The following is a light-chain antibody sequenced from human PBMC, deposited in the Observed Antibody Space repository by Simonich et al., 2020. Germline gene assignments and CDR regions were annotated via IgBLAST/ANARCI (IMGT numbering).Light chain of an antibody. CDR3: QQYYSTPWT. Sequence: DIVMTQSPVSLAVSLGERATINCKSSQSVLYSSNNKNYLAWYPQKPGQPPKRLIYWASTREAGVPYRFSGSGSWTDFTLTISSLQAEDVAVYYCQQYYSTPWTFGQGTKVEIK. J-gene: IGKJ1*01. CDR2: WAS. CDR1: QSVLYSSNNKNY. V-gene: IGKV4-1*01.